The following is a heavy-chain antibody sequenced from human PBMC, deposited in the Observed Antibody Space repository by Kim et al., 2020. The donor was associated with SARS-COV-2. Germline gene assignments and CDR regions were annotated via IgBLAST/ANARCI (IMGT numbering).Heavy chain of an antibody. V-gene: IGHV3-64D*06. CDR3: VNLPPRTGSLPMDV. Sequence: ADSVKGRFTISRDNSKKTLYLQMSSLRVDDTAVYYCVNLPPRTGSLPMDVWGQGTTVIVSS. J-gene: IGHJ6*02.